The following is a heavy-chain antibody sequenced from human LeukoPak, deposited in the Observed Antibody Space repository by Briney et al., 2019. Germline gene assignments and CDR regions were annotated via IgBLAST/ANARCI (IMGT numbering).Heavy chain of an antibody. Sequence: SETLSLTCAVYGGSFSGYYWSWIRQPPGKGLEWIGEINHSGSTNYNPSLKSRVTISVDTSKNQFSLKLSSVTAADTAVYYCARDRLRVFGVVIIPVLDYWGQGTLVTVSS. D-gene: IGHD3-3*01. CDR1: GGSFSGYY. J-gene: IGHJ4*02. CDR2: INHSGST. V-gene: IGHV4-34*01. CDR3: ARDRLRVFGVVIIPVLDY.